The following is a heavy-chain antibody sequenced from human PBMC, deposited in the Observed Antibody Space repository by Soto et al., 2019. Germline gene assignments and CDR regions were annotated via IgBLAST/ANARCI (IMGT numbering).Heavy chain of an antibody. V-gene: IGHV3-48*04. J-gene: IGHJ6*02. D-gene: IGHD3-3*01. CDR1: GFTFANYT. CDR3: ARDSSLHYDFWSGYYGGPYYYYGMDV. Sequence: PGGSLRLSCAASGFTFANYTMNWVRQAPGKGLEWVSYISSSSSTIYYADSVKGRFTISRDNAKNSLYLQMNSLRAEDTAVYYCARDSSLHYDFWSGYYGGPYYYYGMDVWGQGTTVTVSS. CDR2: ISSSSSTI.